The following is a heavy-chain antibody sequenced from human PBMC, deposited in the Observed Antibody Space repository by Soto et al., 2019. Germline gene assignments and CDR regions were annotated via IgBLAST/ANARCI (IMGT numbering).Heavy chain of an antibody. D-gene: IGHD2-2*01. CDR2: IIPILGIA. CDR3: ARAVPTDIVVVPAAKYAFDI. Sequence: SVKVSCKASGGTFSSYTISWVRQAPGQGLEWMGRIIPILGIANYAQKFQGRVTITADKSTSTAYMELSSLRSEDTAVYYCARAVPTDIVVVPAAKYAFDIWGQGTMVTVSS. V-gene: IGHV1-69*02. CDR1: GGTFSSYT. J-gene: IGHJ3*02.